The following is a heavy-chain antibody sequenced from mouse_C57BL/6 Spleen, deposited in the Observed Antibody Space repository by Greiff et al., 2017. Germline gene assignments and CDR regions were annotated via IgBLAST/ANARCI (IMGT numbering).Heavy chain of an antibody. J-gene: IGHJ3*01. CDR3: ARGTTVETPFAY. CDR1: GYTFTSYW. Sequence: VQLQQPGAELVRPGSSVKLSCKASGYTFTSYWMHWVKQRPIQGLEWIGNIDPSDSETHYNQKFKDKATLTVDKSSSTAYMQLSSLTSEDSAVYYCARGTTVETPFAYWGQGTLVTVSA. V-gene: IGHV1-52*01. CDR2: IDPSDSET. D-gene: IGHD1-1*01.